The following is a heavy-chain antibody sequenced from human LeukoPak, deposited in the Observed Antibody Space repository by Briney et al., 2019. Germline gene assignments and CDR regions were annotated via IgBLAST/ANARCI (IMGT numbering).Heavy chain of an antibody. V-gene: IGHV3-74*01. CDR2: INGEGSTT. J-gene: IGHJ1*01. CDR3: ATGNYYDSRGYYTFGH. D-gene: IGHD3-22*01. Sequence: GGSLRLSCAASGFTFSRYWMHWVRQAPGKGLVWVSRINGEGSTTSYADSVKGGFTISRDNAKNTLYLQMNSLRAEDTAVYYCATGNYYDSRGYYTFGHWGQGTLVTVSS. CDR1: GFTFSRYW.